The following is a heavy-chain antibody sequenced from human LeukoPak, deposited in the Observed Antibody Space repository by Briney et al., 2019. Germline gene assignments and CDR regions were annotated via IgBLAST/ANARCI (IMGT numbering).Heavy chain of an antibody. CDR3: ARDVQGQRLKDY. V-gene: IGHV1-2*02. Sequence: GASVKVSCKASGYTFAGYYMHWVRQAPGQGLEWMGWINPNSGGTNYAQKFQGRVTMTRDTSISTAYMELSRLGSDDTAVYYCARDVQGQRLKDYWGQGTLVTVSS. CDR2: INPNSGGT. CDR1: GYTFAGYY. D-gene: IGHD6-25*01. J-gene: IGHJ4*02.